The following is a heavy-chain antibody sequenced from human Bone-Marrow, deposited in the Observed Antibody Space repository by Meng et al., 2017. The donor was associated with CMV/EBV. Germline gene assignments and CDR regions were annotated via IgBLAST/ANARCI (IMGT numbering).Heavy chain of an antibody. Sequence: VHLQQSHPGPVKPALAFSLTCAISGDSVSGYRAAWRGIRQSPSSGLEWLGRTDDRSKGEKEEAGAEKRRRTIHPDTHKKQGENNLNSVTPEDTAVYYCARTSYGYDYWGQGTLVTVSS. D-gene: IGHD5-18*01. V-gene: IGHV6-1*01. CDR1: GDSVSGYRAA. J-gene: IGHJ4*02. CDR2: TDDRSKGEK. CDR3: ARTSYGYDY.